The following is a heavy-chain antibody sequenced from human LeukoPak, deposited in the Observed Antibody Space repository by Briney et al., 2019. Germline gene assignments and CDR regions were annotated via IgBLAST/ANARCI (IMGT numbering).Heavy chain of an antibody. V-gene: IGHV3-48*03. CDR1: GFTFSSYE. J-gene: IGHJ4*02. CDR3: ATDQTYYYDSSGYRGLDY. D-gene: IGHD3-22*01. Sequence: PGGSLRLSCAASGFTFSSYEMNWVRQAPGKGLEWVSYISSSGSTIYYADSVKGRFTISRDNAKNSLYLQMNSLRAEDTAVYYCATDQTYYYDSSGYRGLDYWGQGTLVTVSS. CDR2: ISSSGSTI.